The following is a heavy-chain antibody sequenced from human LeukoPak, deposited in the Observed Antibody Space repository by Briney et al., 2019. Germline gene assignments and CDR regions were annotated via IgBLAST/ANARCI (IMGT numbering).Heavy chain of an antibody. CDR1: GYSFTSYW. Sequence: GESLKISCKGSGYSFTSYWIGWVRQMPGKGLEWTGVIYPGDSDTRYSPSFQGQVTISADKSINTAYLQWSSLKASDTAMYYCARLGYYGSGTRGNWFDPWGQGTLVTISS. D-gene: IGHD3-10*01. CDR2: IYPGDSDT. J-gene: IGHJ5*02. V-gene: IGHV5-51*01. CDR3: ARLGYYGSGTRGNWFDP.